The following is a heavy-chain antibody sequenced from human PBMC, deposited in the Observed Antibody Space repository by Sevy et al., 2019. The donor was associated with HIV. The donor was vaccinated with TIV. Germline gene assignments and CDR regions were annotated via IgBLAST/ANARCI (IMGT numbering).Heavy chain of an antibody. CDR1: GFSLSTSGVG. V-gene: IGHV2-5*01. CDR2: IYWNDDK. D-gene: IGHD3-22*01. J-gene: IGHJ4*02. Sequence: SGPTLVKPTQTLTLTCTFSGFSLSTSGVGVGWIRQPPGKALEWLALIYWNDDKRYSPSLKSRLTITKDTSKNQVVLTMTNMDPVDTAPYYCAHSGDYYDSSGYYLFDYWGQGTLVTVSS. CDR3: AHSGDYYDSSGYYLFDY.